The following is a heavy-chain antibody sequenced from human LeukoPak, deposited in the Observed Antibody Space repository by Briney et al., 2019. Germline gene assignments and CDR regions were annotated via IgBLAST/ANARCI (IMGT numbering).Heavy chain of an antibody. CDR1: GLTFSSYG. CDR3: AKGYYGMDV. Sequence: GRSLRLSCAASGLTFSSYGMHWVRQAPGKGLEWVAVISYDGSNKYYVDSVKGRFTISRDNSKNTLYLQMNSLRAEDTAVYYCAKGYYGMDVWGQGTTVTVSS. J-gene: IGHJ6*02. V-gene: IGHV3-30*18. CDR2: ISYDGSNK.